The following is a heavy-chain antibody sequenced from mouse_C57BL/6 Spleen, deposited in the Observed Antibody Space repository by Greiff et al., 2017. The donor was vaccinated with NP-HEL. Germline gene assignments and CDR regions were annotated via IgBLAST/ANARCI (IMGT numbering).Heavy chain of an antibody. J-gene: IGHJ2*01. CDR1: GYTFTSYW. V-gene: IGHV1-64*01. D-gene: IGHD1-1*01. CDR3: ARSYGSSYFDY. CDR2: IHPNSGSN. Sequence: VQLQQPGAELVKPGASVKLSCKASGYTFTSYWMHWVKQRPGQGLEWIGMIHPNSGSNNYNEKFKSKATLTVDKSSSTAYMQLSSLTSEDSAVYYCARSYGSSYFDYWGQGTTLTVSS.